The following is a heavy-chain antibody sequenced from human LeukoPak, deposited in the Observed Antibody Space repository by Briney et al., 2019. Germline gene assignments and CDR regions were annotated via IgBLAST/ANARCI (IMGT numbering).Heavy chain of an antibody. V-gene: IGHV4-34*01. D-gene: IGHD6-25*01. Sequence: SETLSLTCAVYGGSFSGYYWSWIRQPPGKGLEWIGEINHSGSTNYNPSLKSRVTISVDTSKNQFSLRLSSVTAADTAVYYCAKSGGYGLIDYWGQGTLVTVSS. CDR2: INHSGST. CDR1: GGSFSGYY. CDR3: AKSGGYGLIDY. J-gene: IGHJ4*01.